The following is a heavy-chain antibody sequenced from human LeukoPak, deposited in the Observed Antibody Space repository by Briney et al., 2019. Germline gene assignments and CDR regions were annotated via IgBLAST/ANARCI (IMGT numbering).Heavy chain of an antibody. J-gene: IGHJ5*02. D-gene: IGHD5-12*01. V-gene: IGHV1-2*02. CDR2: INPNSGGT. Sequence: ASVKVSCKASGYTFTSYGISWVRQAPGQGLEWMGWINPNSGGTNYAQKFQGRVTMTRDTSISTAYMELSRLRSDDTAVYYCARSGDGYDDWFDPWGQGTLVTVSS. CDR3: ARSGDGYDDWFDP. CDR1: GYTFTSYG.